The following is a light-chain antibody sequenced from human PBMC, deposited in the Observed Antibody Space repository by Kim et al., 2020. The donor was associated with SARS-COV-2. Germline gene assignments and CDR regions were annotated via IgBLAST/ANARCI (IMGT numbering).Light chain of an antibody. CDR2: DVT. J-gene: IGLJ3*02. CDR1: SSDIGGYNY. V-gene: IGLV2-14*03. CDR3: SSYTSSRTVV. Sequence: GKSITISCTGTSSDIGGYNYVSWYQQHPGKAPNLIIYDVTKRPSGLSNRFSGSKSGNTASLTISGLQAEDEADYYCSSYTSSRTVVFGGGTQLTVL.